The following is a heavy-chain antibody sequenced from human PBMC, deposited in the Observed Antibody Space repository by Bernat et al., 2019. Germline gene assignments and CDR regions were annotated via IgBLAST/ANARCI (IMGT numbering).Heavy chain of an antibody. Sequence: EVQLVESGGGLVQPGGSLRLSCAASGFTFSSYWMHWVRQAPGKGLVWVSRINSDGSNTKYADFVKGRFTFSRDNAKNTLYLQMNSLRAEDTAVYYCARSYCSGNSCPNGFDPWGQGTLVTVSS. V-gene: IGHV3-74*03. CDR2: INSDGSNT. CDR1: GFTFSSYW. J-gene: IGHJ5*02. CDR3: ARSYCSGNSCPNGFDP. D-gene: IGHD2-15*01.